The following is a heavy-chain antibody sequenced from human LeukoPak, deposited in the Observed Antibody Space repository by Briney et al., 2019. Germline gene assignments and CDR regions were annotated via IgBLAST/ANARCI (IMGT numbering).Heavy chain of an antibody. CDR3: ARFGRFLEWLPGEDY. D-gene: IGHD3-3*01. CDR1: GFTFSSYA. J-gene: IGHJ4*02. V-gene: IGHV3-64*01. Sequence: GGSLRLSCAASGFTFSSYAMHWVRQAPGKGLEYVSAISSNGGSTYYANSVEGRFTISRDNSKNTLYLQMGSLRAEDMAVYYCARFGRFLEWLPGEDYWGQGTLVTVSS. CDR2: ISSNGGST.